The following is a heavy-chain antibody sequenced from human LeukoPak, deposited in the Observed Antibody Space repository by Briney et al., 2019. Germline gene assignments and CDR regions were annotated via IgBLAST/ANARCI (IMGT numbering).Heavy chain of an antibody. Sequence: PSETLSLTCTVSGGSISSYYWSWIRQPPGKGLEWIGEINHSGSTNYNPSLKSRVTISVDTSKNQFSLKLSSVTAADTAVYYCARGRNWLRDYGDYGRGPFAYWGQGTLVTVSS. D-gene: IGHD4-17*01. CDR2: INHSGST. V-gene: IGHV4-34*01. CDR1: GGSISSYY. CDR3: ARGRNWLRDYGDYGRGPFAY. J-gene: IGHJ4*02.